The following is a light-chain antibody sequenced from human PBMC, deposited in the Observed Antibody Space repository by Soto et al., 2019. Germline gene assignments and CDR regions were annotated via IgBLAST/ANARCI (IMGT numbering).Light chain of an antibody. V-gene: IGKV3-11*01. J-gene: IGKJ5*01. Sequence: EIVLTQSPATLSVSPGERVTLSCRASQSISSYLVWYQQKPGQAPRFLMYDVSIRATGIPARFSGSGFGTDFTLTISSLEPEDFAVYFGQQRGVWPPAFGQGTRLE. CDR2: DVS. CDR3: QQRGVWPPA. CDR1: QSISSY.